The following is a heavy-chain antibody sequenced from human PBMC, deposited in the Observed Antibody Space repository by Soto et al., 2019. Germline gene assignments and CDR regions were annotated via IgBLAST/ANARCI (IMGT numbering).Heavy chain of an antibody. CDR1: GHTFTSYY. CDR3: AKDSGSDCGDDCYLGDAFDI. J-gene: IGHJ3*02. D-gene: IGHD2-21*02. V-gene: IGHV1-46*01. Sequence: ASVKVSCKASGHTFTSYYMHWVRQAPGQGLEWMGIINPSGNSTSYAQKFQGRVTMTRDTSTSTVYMELTSLRSEDTAVYYCAKDSGSDCGDDCYLGDAFDIWGQ. CDR2: INPSGNST.